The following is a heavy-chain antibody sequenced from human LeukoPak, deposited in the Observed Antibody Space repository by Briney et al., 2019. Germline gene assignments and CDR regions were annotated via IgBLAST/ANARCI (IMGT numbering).Heavy chain of an antibody. CDR3: ARHNSGWSLGHPNWFDP. Sequence: SATLSLTCTVSGGSISSYYWSWIRQPPGKGLEWIGYIYYSGSTNYNPSLKSRVTISVDTSKNQFSLKLSSVTAADTAVYFCARHNSGWSLGHPNWFDPWGQGTLVTVSS. CDR1: GGSISSYY. D-gene: IGHD6-19*01. CDR2: IYYSGST. J-gene: IGHJ5*02. V-gene: IGHV4-59*08.